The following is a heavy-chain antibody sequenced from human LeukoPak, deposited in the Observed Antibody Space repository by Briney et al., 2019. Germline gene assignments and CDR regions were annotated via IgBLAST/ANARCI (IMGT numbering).Heavy chain of an antibody. J-gene: IGHJ4*02. V-gene: IGHV3-73*01. CDR2: ITNQANNYAT. D-gene: IGHD2-15*01. CDR3: TRGKGDQGWY. CDR1: GFTFSASV. Sequence: PGGSLRLSCATSGFTFSASVMHWVRQASGKGLEWVGRITNQANNYATAYAASVKGRFTISRDDSKSIAYLQMNSLKTEDTAVYYCTRGKGDQGWYWGQGTLVTVSS.